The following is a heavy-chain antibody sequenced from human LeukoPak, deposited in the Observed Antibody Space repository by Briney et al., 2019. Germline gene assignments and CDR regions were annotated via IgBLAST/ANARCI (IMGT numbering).Heavy chain of an antibody. J-gene: IGHJ4*02. D-gene: IGHD4-17*01. CDR1: GYTFTGYY. CDR2: INPNSGGT. CDR3: ARDLTYGDYEGGDI. Sequence: ASVKVSCKASGYTFTGYYMHWVRQAPGQGLEWMGWINPNSGGTNYAQKFQGRVTMTRDTSISTAYMVLSRLRSDDTAVYYCARDLTYGDYEGGDIWGQGTLVTVSS. V-gene: IGHV1-2*02.